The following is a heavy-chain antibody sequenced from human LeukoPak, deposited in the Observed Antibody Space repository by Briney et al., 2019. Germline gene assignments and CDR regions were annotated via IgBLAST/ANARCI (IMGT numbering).Heavy chain of an antibody. V-gene: IGHV3-7*01. Sequence: GGSLRLSRAASGFTLSNYWMIWVRQAPGKGLEWVAHIKQDGGETYYVDSVKGRFSISRDNAKNSLYLQMDSLRAEDTAVYYCARWGGYTDYWGQGTLVTVSS. CDR1: GFTLSNYW. CDR3: ARWGGYTDY. D-gene: IGHD3-16*01. CDR2: IKQDGGET. J-gene: IGHJ4*02.